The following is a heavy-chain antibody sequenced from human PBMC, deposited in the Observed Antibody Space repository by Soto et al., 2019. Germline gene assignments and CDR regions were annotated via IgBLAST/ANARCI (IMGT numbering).Heavy chain of an antibody. D-gene: IGHD1-26*01. CDR3: AKMVGATLVDY. CDR2: IHHSAST. J-gene: IGHJ4*02. V-gene: IGHV4-4*02. Sequence: QVQLQESGPGLVKPSGTLSLTCTVSGASISSTSSGDWWSWVRQPPGKGLAWIGEIHHSASTNYNPSRQSRITMSVAKSKNQFYLRLSSVTAADSAVYYCAKMVGATLVDYWGQGTLVTVSS. CDR1: GASISSTSSGDW.